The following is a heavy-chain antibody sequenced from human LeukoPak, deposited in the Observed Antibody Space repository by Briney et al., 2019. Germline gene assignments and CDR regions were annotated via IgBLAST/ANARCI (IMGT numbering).Heavy chain of an antibody. D-gene: IGHD1-26*01. V-gene: IGHV3-48*04. CDR2: IRSTDGAI. Sequence: PGGSLRLSCAASGFTFRLYSMNWVRQAPGKGLEWLSYIRSTDGAITYADSVKGRFTISRDNANNSLYLQMNSLTAEDTAVFYCARVGSRGYYFDYWGQGTLVSVSS. J-gene: IGHJ4*02. CDR1: GFTFRLYS. CDR3: ARVGSRGYYFDY.